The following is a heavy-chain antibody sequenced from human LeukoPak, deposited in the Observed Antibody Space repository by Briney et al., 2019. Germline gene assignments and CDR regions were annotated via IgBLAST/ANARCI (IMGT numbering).Heavy chain of an antibody. CDR1: GYTFTGYY. CDR2: INPNSGGT. V-gene: IGHV1-2*02. J-gene: IGHJ4*02. D-gene: IGHD2-15*01. CDR3: ARLGYCSGGSCDY. Sequence: ASVKVSCKASGYTFTGYYMHWVRQAPGQGLEWMGWINPNSGGTNYAQKFQGRVTMTRDTSISTAYMELSRLRSDDTAVYYCARLGYCSGGSCDYWGQGTLVTVSS.